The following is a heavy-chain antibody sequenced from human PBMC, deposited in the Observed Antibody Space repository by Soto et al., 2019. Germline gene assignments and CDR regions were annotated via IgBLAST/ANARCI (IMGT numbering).Heavy chain of an antibody. CDR2: IIPIFGTA. CDR1: GGTFSSYA. CDR3: ARDTFPSDIVVVVASSSLDRGVLSF. Sequence: SVKVSCKASGGTFSSYAISWVRQAPGQGLELMGGIIPIFGTANYAQKFQGRVTITADESTSTAYMELSSLRSEDTAVYYCARDTFPSDIVVVVASSSLDRGVLSFRGQGTMVTGS. V-gene: IGHV1-69*13. J-gene: IGHJ3*01. D-gene: IGHD2-15*01.